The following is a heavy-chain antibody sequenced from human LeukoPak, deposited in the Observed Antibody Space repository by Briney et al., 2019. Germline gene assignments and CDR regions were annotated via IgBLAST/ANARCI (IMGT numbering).Heavy chain of an antibody. CDR2: IVPIFGTA. D-gene: IGHD3-22*01. V-gene: IGHV1-69*05. CDR3: ARDLRRYYYDSSGFGVYFDY. J-gene: IGHJ4*02. CDR1: GDTFSSYA. Sequence: ASVKVSCKASGDTFSSYAVSWVRQAPGLGLEWMGGIVPIFGTANYAQKLQGRVTMTTDTSTSTAYMELRSLRSDDTAVYYCARDLRRYYYDSSGFGVYFDYWGQGTLVTVSS.